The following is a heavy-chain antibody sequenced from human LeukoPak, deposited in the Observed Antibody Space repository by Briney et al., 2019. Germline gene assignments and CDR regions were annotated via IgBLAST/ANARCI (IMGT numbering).Heavy chain of an antibody. D-gene: IGHD5-12*01. CDR1: GDSVSSNSAA. J-gene: IGHJ3*02. CDR3: ARFNIAHDAFDI. Sequence: SQTLSLTCVISGDSVSSNSAAWNWIRQSPSRGLEWLGRTYYRSKWYNDYAVSVRSRITINPDTSKNQFSLQLNSVTAADTAVYYCARFNIAHDAFDIWGQGTMVTVSS. CDR2: TYYRSKWYN. V-gene: IGHV6-1*01.